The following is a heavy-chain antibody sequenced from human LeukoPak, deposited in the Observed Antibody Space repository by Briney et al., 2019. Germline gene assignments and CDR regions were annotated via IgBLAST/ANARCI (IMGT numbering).Heavy chain of an antibody. V-gene: IGHV3-23*01. J-gene: IGHJ4*02. CDR1: GFSFSSYA. CDR2: ISGSGGST. CDR3: TRGSYYYGSG. D-gene: IGHD3-10*01. Sequence: PGGSLRLSYAASGFSFSSYAMNWVRQAPGKGLEWVSTISGSGGSTYYADSVKGRITISRDNSKNTLYLQMNSLRAGDTAVYYCTRGSYYYGSGWGQGTLVTVSS.